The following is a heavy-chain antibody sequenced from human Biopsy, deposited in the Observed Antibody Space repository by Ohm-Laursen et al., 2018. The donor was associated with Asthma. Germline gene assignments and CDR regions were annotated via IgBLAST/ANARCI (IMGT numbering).Heavy chain of an antibody. CDR3: ARGDSSGWSHYYFDY. V-gene: IGHV3-30*03. CDR2: ISYDGSNQ. D-gene: IGHD6-19*01. CDR1: GFNSRSYG. Sequence: SLRLSCAASGFNSRSYGMHWVRQAPGKGLEWVALISYDGSNQYYADSVKGRFTISRDNSKNTLYLQMNSLRAEDTAVYYCARGDSSGWSHYYFDYWGQGTLVTVSS. J-gene: IGHJ4*02.